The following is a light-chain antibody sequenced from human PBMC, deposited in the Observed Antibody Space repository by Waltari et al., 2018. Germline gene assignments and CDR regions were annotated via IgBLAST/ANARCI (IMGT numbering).Light chain of an antibody. Sequence: DIQMTQSPSTLSASVGYRVTITCRASQSINTYLAWYQQKPGNAPNLLIYGASRLESGVSSRFSGSGSGTEFTLTISSLQPDDFATYYCQQYMGYWTFGQGTKVEIK. CDR1: QSINTY. J-gene: IGKJ1*01. V-gene: IGKV1-5*03. CDR2: GAS. CDR3: QQYMGYWT.